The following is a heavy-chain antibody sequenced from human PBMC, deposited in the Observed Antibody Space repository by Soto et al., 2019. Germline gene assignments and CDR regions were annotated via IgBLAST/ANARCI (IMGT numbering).Heavy chain of an antibody. CDR3: ARAPIHSYGMDV. CDR2: INSGGTYT. V-gene: IGHV3-74*01. Sequence: EVQLVESGGGLVQPGGSLTLSCAASGFTVTSYWMHWVRQAPGKGLVWVSRINSGGTYTTYADSVKGRFTISRDKAKNTLFLQMNSLRAEDTAVYYCARAPIHSYGMDVWGQGTTVTVSS. J-gene: IGHJ6*02. CDR1: GFTVTSYW. D-gene: IGHD3-9*01.